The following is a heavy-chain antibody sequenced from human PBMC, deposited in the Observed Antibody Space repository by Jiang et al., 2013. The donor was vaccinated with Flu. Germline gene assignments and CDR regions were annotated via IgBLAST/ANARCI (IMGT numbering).Heavy chain of an antibody. CDR2: ISWNSGSI. Sequence: VQLLESGGGLVQPGRSLRLSCAASGFTFDDYAMHWVRQAPGKGLEWVSGISWNSGSIGYADSVKGRFTISRDNAKNSLYLQMNSLRAEDTALYYCAKDTNGTRGYFDYWGQGTLVTVSS. V-gene: IGHV3-9*01. D-gene: IGHD2-2*01. CDR3: AKDTNGTRGYFDY. CDR1: GFTFDDYA. J-gene: IGHJ4*02.